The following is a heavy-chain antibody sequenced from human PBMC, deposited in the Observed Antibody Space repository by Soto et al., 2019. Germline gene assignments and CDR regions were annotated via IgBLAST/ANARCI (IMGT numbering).Heavy chain of an antibody. CDR1: GFSLSTTGVG. D-gene: IGHD4-17*01. CDR3: AKRRSYGDFHH. CDR2: FYWDDDK. Sequence: QITLKESGPTLVKPTQTLTLTCTFSGFSLSTTGVGVGWIRQPPGKALEWLALFYWDDDKHYSPSLKSRPTITKDPSKNQAVLTMTNTDPVDTATFSCAKRRSYGDFHHWGQGTLVTVSS. J-gene: IGHJ1*01. V-gene: IGHV2-5*02.